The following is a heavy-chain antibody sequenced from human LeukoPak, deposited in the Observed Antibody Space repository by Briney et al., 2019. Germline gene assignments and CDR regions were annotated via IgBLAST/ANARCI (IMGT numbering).Heavy chain of an antibody. V-gene: IGHV4-59*08. Sequence: SETLSLTCTVSGGSLSSYYWSWIRQPPGKGLEWIGYIYYSGSTNYNPSLKSRVTISVDTSKNQFSLKLSSVTAADTAVYYWACNYYDSSGYYADAFDIWGQGTMVTVSS. J-gene: IGHJ3*02. CDR2: IYYSGST. D-gene: IGHD3-22*01. CDR3: ACNYYDSSGYYADAFDI. CDR1: GGSLSSYY.